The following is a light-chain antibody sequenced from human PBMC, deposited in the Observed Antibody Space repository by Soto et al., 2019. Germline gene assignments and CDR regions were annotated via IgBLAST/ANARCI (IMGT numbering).Light chain of an antibody. CDR2: GAS. V-gene: IGKV3-20*01. Sequence: ETVLTQSPGTLSLSPGERDTLSCRASQTIRNNYLAWYRETPGQAPRLLIYGASNRATGIADRFSGSGSGTDFTLIISRLEPEDFSLYYCQQYGSSPWTFGQGTKVEIK. J-gene: IGKJ1*01. CDR1: QTIRNNY. CDR3: QQYGSSPWT.